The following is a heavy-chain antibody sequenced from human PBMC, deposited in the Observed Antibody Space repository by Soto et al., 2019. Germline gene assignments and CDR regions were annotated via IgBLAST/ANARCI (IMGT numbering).Heavy chain of an antibody. CDR3: ARGAALIAARVFDY. D-gene: IGHD6-6*01. J-gene: IGHJ4*02. CDR2: ISSSSSYI. CDR1: GFTFSSYS. V-gene: IGHV3-21*01. Sequence: PGGSLRLSCAASGFTFSSYSMNWVRQAPGKGLEWVSSISSSSSYIYYADSVKGRFTISRDNAKNSLYLQMNSLRAEDTAVYYCARGAALIAARVFDYWGQGTLVTVSA.